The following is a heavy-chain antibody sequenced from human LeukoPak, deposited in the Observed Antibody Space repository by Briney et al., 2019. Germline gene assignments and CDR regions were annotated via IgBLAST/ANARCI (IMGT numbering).Heavy chain of an antibody. CDR3: AKDIGGGLFDY. V-gene: IGHV3-9*01. D-gene: IGHD3-16*01. CDR1: GFTFDDYA. CDR2: TSWNSGSI. Sequence: PGRSLRLSCAASGFTFDDYAMHWVRQAPGKGLEWVSGTSWNSGSIGYADSVKGRFTISRDNAKNSLYLQMNSLRAEDTALYYCAKDIGGGLFDYWGQGTLVTVSS. J-gene: IGHJ4*02.